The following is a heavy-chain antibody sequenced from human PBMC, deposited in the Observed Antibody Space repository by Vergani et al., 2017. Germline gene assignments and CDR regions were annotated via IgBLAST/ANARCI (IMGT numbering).Heavy chain of an antibody. D-gene: IGHD6-19*01. J-gene: IGHJ3*02. V-gene: IGHV1-2*02. CDR2: INPNSGGT. CDR3: ARDLGGWQKGDAFDI. CDR1: GYTFTGYY. Sequence: QVQLVQSGAEVKKPGASVKVSCKASGYTFTGYYMHWVRQAPGQGLEWMGWINPNSGGTNYAQKFQGRVTMTRDTSISTAYMELSRLRSDDTAVYYCARDLGGWQKGDAFDIWGQGTMVTVSS.